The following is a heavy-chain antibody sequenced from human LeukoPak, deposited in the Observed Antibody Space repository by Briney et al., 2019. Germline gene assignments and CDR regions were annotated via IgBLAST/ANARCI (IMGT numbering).Heavy chain of an antibody. CDR2: ISSSGSTI. CDR3: AELGITMIGGV. D-gene: IGHD3-10*02. Sequence: GGSLRLSCAASRFTFDEYGMSWVRQTAGKVLEWVSYISSSGSTIYYADSVKGRFTISRDNAKNSLYLQMNSLRAEDTAVYYCAELGITMIGGVWGKGTTVTISS. CDR1: RFTFDEYG. J-gene: IGHJ6*04. V-gene: IGHV3-48*03.